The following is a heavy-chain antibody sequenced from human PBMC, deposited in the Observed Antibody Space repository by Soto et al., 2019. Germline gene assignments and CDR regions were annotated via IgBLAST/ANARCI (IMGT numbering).Heavy chain of an antibody. CDR2: TNSDGSTT. CDR1: GFTFSSYW. CDR3: ARAYYYDISGYYYDY. D-gene: IGHD3-22*01. Sequence: PGGSLRLSCAASGFTFSSYWMHWVRQAPGKGLVWVSRTNSDGSTTNYADSVKGRFTISRDNTKNTLYLQMNSLRAEDTVVYYCARAYYYDISGYYYDYWGQGTLVTVSP. J-gene: IGHJ4*02. V-gene: IGHV3-74*01.